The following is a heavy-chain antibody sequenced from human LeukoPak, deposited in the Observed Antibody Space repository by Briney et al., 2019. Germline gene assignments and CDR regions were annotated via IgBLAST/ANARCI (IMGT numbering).Heavy chain of an antibody. V-gene: IGHV3-48*03. CDR2: ISSSGSTI. J-gene: IGHJ5*01. Sequence: PGGSLRLSCAASGFTFSNYEMNWVRQAPGKGLEWVSYISSSGSTIYNADSVKGRFSISRDNAKNSLYLQMNSLRVKDTAVYYXXXXWLXXXXXXXGXXXXXXXXXXXXXXXXXXPFD. CDR1: GFTFSNYE. D-gene: IGHD5-12*01. CDR3: XXXWLXXXXXXXGXXXXXXXXXXXXXXXXXXPFD.